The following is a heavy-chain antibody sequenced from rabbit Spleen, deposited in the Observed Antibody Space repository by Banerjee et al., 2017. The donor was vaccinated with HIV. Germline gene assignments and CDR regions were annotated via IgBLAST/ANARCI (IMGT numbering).Heavy chain of an antibody. J-gene: IGHJ4*01. D-gene: IGHD4-1*01. Sequence: QSLEESGGDLVKPGASLTLTCIASGVSFSGSSYMCWVRQAPGKGLEWIACIEVGSSDFTYFATWAKGRFTISKTSSTTVTLQVTSLTAADTATYFCARDLDGVIGWNFGWWGPGTLVTVS. CDR1: GVSFSGSSY. CDR3: ARDLDGVIGWNFGW. V-gene: IGHV1S40*01. CDR2: IEVGSSDFT.